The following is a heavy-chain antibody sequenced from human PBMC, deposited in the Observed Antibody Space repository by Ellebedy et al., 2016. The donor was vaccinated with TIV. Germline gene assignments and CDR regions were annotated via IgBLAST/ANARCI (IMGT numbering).Heavy chain of an antibody. CDR2: INSDGSST. CDR3: ARASEYCGGDCYPDY. CDR1: GFTFSSYW. D-gene: IGHD2-21*02. J-gene: IGHJ4*02. V-gene: IGHV3-74*01. Sequence: GGSLRLXCAASGFTFSSYWMHWVRQAPGKGLVWVSRINSDGSSTSYADSVKGRFTISRDNAKNTLYLQMNSLRAEDTAVYYCARASEYCGGDCYPDYWGQGTLVTVSS.